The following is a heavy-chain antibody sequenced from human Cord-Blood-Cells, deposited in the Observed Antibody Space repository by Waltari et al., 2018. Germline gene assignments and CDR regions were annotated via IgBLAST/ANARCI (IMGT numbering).Heavy chain of an antibody. CDR1: GFTFVSSA. Sequence: QVKQVASGGGVVTPGRSLSIPCTASGFTFVSSAMHWVRQAPGKGLEWVAVISYDGSNKYYAYSVKGRFTISRDNSKNTLYLQMNSLRAEDTAVYYCAREDYWGQGTLVTVSS. J-gene: IGHJ4*02. V-gene: IGHV3-30-3*01. CDR2: ISYDGSNK. CDR3: AREDY.